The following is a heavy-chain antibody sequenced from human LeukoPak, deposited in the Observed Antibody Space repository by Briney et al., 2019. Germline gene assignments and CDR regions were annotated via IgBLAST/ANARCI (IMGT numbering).Heavy chain of an antibody. D-gene: IGHD1-26*01. J-gene: IGHJ4*02. CDR3: ARAVASMGATTAFDY. V-gene: IGHV1-46*01. CDR1: EYTFTSHY. Sequence: ASVKVSCKASEYTFTSHYMHWVRQAPGQGLEWMGIINPSGGSTSYAQKFQGRVTMTRDTSTSTVYMELSSLRSEDTAVYYCARAVASMGATTAFDYWGQGTLVAVSS. CDR2: INPSGGST.